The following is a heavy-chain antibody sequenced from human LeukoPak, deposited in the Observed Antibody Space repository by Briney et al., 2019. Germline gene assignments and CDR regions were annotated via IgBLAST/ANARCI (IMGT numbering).Heavy chain of an antibody. CDR1: GFTFSSYA. CDR2: ISSSSSYI. V-gene: IGHV3-21*01. CDR3: ARDPDSTSNGGV. Sequence: RSGGSLRLSCAASGFTFSSYAMSWVRQAPGKGLEWVSSISSSSSYIYYADSVKGRFTISRDNAKNSLYLQMNSLRAEDTAVYYCARDPDSTSNGGVWGKGTTVTISS. D-gene: IGHD2-2*01. J-gene: IGHJ6*04.